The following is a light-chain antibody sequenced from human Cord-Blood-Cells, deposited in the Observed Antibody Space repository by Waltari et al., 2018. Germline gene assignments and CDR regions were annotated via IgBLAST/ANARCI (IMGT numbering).Light chain of an antibody. Sequence: DTQMSKCRSFLSAFVRDRGNIPGRASQRISSYLNWYQQKPGKDPKLLIYAASSLQSGVPSRFSGSGSGTDFTLTISSLQPEDFATYYCQQSYSTPWTFGQGTKVEIK. CDR3: QQSYSTPWT. CDR2: AAS. J-gene: IGKJ1*01. V-gene: IGKV1-39*01. CDR1: QRISSY.